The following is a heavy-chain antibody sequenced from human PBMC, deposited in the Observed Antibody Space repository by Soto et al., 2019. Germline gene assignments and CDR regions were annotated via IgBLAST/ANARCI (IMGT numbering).Heavy chain of an antibody. D-gene: IGHD2-15*01. CDR3: ARTDCSGGSCYPPSFDY. J-gene: IGHJ4*02. Sequence: QVQLQESGPGLVKPSQTLSLTCTVSGGSISSGGYYWSWIRQHPGKGLEWIGYIYYSGSTYYNPSLKSRVTISVDTSKNQFSLKLSSVTAADTAVYYCARTDCSGGSCYPPSFDYWGQGTLVTVSS. V-gene: IGHV4-31*03. CDR1: GGSISSGGYY. CDR2: IYYSGST.